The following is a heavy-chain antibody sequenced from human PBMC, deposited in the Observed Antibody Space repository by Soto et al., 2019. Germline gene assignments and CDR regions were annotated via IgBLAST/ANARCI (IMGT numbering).Heavy chain of an antibody. V-gene: IGHV3-48*04. CDR2: ISSSSSTI. J-gene: IGHJ4*02. Sequence: GGSLRLSCAASGFTFSSYSMNWVRQAPGKGLEWVSNISSSSSTIYYADSMKGRFTISRDNAKNSLYLQMNSRRAEDTGVYCCASLYSSGWYFDYWGQGTLVTVSS. CDR3: ASLYSSGWYFDY. D-gene: IGHD6-19*01. CDR1: GFTFSSYS.